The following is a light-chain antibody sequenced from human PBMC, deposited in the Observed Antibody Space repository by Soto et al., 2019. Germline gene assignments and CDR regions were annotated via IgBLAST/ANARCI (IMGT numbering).Light chain of an antibody. Sequence: QSVLTQPASVSGSPGQSITISCTGTNSDVGGYNYVSWYQQHPGKAPELMIYEVSHRPSGVSNRFSGSKSDNTASLTISGLQADDEANYYCSSYTSSNTPYVFGTGTKVTVL. J-gene: IGLJ1*01. V-gene: IGLV2-14*01. CDR2: EVS. CDR3: SSYTSSNTPYV. CDR1: NSDVGGYNY.